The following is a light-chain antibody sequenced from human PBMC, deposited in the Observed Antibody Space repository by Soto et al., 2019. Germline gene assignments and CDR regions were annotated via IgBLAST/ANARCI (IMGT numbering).Light chain of an antibody. CDR1: QSVGRND. J-gene: IGKJ4*01. CDR3: QQYASSPLT. Sequence: EIVLTQSPGTLSVSPGERATLSCRASQSVGRNDLAWYQQKPGQAPSLLIYDASSRATGIPDRFSGSGSGTDFTLTISRLEPEEFAVYYCQQYASSPLTVGGGTNVETK. V-gene: IGKV3-20*01. CDR2: DAS.